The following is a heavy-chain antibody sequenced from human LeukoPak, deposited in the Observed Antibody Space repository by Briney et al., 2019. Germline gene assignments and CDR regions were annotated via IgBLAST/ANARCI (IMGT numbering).Heavy chain of an antibody. CDR3: ASTPDGDY. J-gene: IGHJ4*02. Sequence: SETLSLTCTVSGGSISSSIYYWGWIRQPPGKGLEWIGSIYYSGSTYYSPSLKSRVTISVDTSKNQFSLKLSSVTAADTAVYYCASTPDGDYWGQGTLVTVSS. V-gene: IGHV4-39*07. D-gene: IGHD5/OR15-5a*01. CDR1: GGSISSSIYY. CDR2: IYYSGST.